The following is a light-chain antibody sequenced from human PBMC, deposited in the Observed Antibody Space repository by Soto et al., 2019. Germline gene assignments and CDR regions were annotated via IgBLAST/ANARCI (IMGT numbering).Light chain of an antibody. Sequence: QSVLTQPPSASETPGQRVTISCSGSNSNIGNNNVNWYQQLPGAAPKLLIFATDQRLSGVPDRFSGSKSGTSASLAISGLQSEDEADYYCATWDDSPSVFYVFGTGTKVTVL. CDR2: ATD. CDR3: ATWDDSPSVFYV. J-gene: IGLJ1*01. CDR1: NSNIGNNN. V-gene: IGLV1-44*01.